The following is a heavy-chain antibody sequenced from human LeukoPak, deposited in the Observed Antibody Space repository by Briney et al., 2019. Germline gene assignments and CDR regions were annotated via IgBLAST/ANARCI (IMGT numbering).Heavy chain of an antibody. CDR1: GGSISSYY. V-gene: IGHV4-59*01. CDR2: IYYSGST. Sequence: SEALSLTCTVSGGSISSYYWSWIRQPPGKGLEWIGYIYYSGSTNYNPSLKSRVTISVDTSKNQFSLKLSSVTAADTAVYYCARDRTTVTTSYGMDVWGQGTTVTVSS. CDR3: ARDRTTVTTSYGMDV. J-gene: IGHJ6*02. D-gene: IGHD4-17*01.